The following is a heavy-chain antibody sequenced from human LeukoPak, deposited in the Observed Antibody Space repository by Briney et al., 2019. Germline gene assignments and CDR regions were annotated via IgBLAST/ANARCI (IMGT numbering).Heavy chain of an antibody. Sequence: GESLKISCKGSGYTFTTYWIGWVRQMPGKGLEWMGIIYPGDSDTRYSPSFQGQVTISADKSITTACLQWSSLKASDTAMYYCARVMTTLTGFDFWGQGTLVTVSS. D-gene: IGHD2/OR15-2a*01. V-gene: IGHV5-51*01. CDR2: IYPGDSDT. CDR3: ARVMTTLTGFDF. J-gene: IGHJ4*02. CDR1: GYTFTTYW.